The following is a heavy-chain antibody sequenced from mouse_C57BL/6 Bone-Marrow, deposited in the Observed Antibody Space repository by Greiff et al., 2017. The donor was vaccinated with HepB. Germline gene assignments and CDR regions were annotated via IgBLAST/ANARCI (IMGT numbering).Heavy chain of an antibody. Sequence: QVQLQQPGAELVMPGASVKLSCKASGYTFTSYWMHWVKQRPGQGLEWIGEIDPSDSYTNYNQKFKGKSTLTVDKSSSTAYMQRSSLTSEDSAVYYCARGDYLYYFDYWGQGTTLTVSS. CDR2: IDPSDSYT. V-gene: IGHV1-69*01. CDR3: ARGDYLYYFDY. J-gene: IGHJ2*01. D-gene: IGHD2-4*01. CDR1: GYTFTSYW.